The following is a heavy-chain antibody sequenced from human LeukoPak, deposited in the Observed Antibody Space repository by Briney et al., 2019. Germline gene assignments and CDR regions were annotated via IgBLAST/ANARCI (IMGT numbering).Heavy chain of an antibody. D-gene: IGHD6-13*01. CDR3: ARHVETLIAAAIKS. Sequence: SETLSLTCTVSGVSITSYYWSWIRQPPGKGLEWIGYIYTSGSTNYNPSLKSRVTISVDTSKNQFSLKLSSVTAADTAVYYCARHVETLIAAAIKSWGQGTLVTVSS. J-gene: IGHJ4*02. CDR1: GVSITSYY. CDR2: IYTSGST. V-gene: IGHV4-4*09.